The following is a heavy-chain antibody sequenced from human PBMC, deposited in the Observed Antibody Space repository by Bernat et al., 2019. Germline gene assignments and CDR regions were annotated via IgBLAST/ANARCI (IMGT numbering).Heavy chain of an antibody. V-gene: IGHV3-23*04. D-gene: IGHD3-10*01. Sequence: EVLLVETGGDLVQPGGSLRLSCIASGFTFNKNAMSWVRHAPGKGLEWVSSISCNGNNQYYADSVKGRFTVSRDNSKNKVYLQLNSLPPDDSAVYFFARDRTVSRSPFGYYGMDVWGQGTTVIVSS. J-gene: IGHJ6*02. CDR3: ARDRTVSRSPFGYYGMDV. CDR1: GFTFNKNA. CDR2: ISCNGNNQ.